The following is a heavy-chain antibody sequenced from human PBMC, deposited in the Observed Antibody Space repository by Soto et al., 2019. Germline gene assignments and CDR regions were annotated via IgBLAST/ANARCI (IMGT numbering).Heavy chain of an antibody. J-gene: IGHJ1*01. CDR2: ISAYNGNT. CDR1: GYTFTSYG. V-gene: IGHV1-18*01. Sequence: QVQLVQSGAEVKKPGASVKVSCKASGYTFTSYGISWVRQAPGQGLERMGWISAYNGNTNYAQKLQGRVTMTTDTSTSTAYMELRSLRSDDTAVYYCARDPTVNLPYCSGGSCYSGYFQHWGQGTLVTVSS. CDR3: ARDPTVNLPYCSGGSCYSGYFQH. D-gene: IGHD2-15*01.